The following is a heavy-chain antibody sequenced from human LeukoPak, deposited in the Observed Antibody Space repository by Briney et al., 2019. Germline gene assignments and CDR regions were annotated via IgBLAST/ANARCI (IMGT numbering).Heavy chain of an antibody. CDR1: GFTFSSYE. CDR2: ISSSGSTI. CDR3: ARDHGVVVPAATGMDV. V-gene: IGHV3-48*03. D-gene: IGHD2-2*01. J-gene: IGHJ6*04. Sequence: PGGSLRLSCAASGFTFSSYEMNWVRQAPGKGLEWVSYISSSGSTIYYADSVKGRFTISGDSAKNSLYLQMNSLRAEDTAVYYCARDHGVVVPAATGMDVWGKGTTVTVSS.